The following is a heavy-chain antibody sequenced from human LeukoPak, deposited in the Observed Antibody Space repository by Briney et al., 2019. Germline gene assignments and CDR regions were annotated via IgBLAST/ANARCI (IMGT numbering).Heavy chain of an antibody. CDR2: IWYDGGNK. CDR3: ARDEYSSSLYGMDV. Sequence: GRSLRLSCAASGFTFSSYGMHWVRQAPGKGLEWVAVIWYDGGNKYYADSVKGRFTISRDNSKNTLYLQMNSLRAEDTAVYYCARDEYSSSLYGMDVWGQGTTVTVSS. J-gene: IGHJ6*02. V-gene: IGHV3-33*01. CDR1: GFTFSSYG. D-gene: IGHD6-13*01.